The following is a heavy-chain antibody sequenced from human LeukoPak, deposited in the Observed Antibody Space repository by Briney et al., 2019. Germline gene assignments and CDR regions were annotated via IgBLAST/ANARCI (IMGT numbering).Heavy chain of an antibody. CDR1: GFTFGDYA. CDR2: IRSKPYGGTT. V-gene: IGHV3-49*03. CDR3: TRDGLGYCSGGSCGSAEYFQH. J-gene: IGHJ1*01. Sequence: GRSLRLSCTASGFTFGDYAMSWFHQAPGKGLEWVGFIRSKPYGGTTEYAASVKGRFAISRDDSKSIAYLQMNSLKTEDTAVYYCTRDGLGYCSGGSCGSAEYFQHWGQGTLVTVSS. D-gene: IGHD2-15*01.